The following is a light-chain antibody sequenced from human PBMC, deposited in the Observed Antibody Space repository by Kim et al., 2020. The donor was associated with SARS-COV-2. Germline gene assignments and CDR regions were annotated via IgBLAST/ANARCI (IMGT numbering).Light chain of an antibody. J-gene: IGKJ5*01. V-gene: IGKV3-11*01. Sequence: EIVLTQSPATLSLSPGERATLSCRASQNIGIYLAWYQQKPGQAPRLLIYHASNRATGIPARFSGSGSGTDFTLTISSLEPEDFAVYYCQQRINWPITFGQGTRLEIK. CDR2: HAS. CDR3: QQRINWPIT. CDR1: QNIGIY.